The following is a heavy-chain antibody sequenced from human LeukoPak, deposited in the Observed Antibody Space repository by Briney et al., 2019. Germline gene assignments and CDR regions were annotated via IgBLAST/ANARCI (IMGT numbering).Heavy chain of an antibody. D-gene: IGHD3-22*01. CDR2: IYYSGST. V-gene: IGHV4-59*08. CDR1: VDSISSYY. Sequence: SSETLSLTCSVSVDSISSYYWSRIRQPPGKGLEWIGYIYYSGSTNSNPSLKSRVTISVDTSKNQFSLKLSSVTAADTAVYYCARLDYYDSSGHIDYWGQGTLVTVSS. CDR3: ARLDYYDSSGHIDY. J-gene: IGHJ4*02.